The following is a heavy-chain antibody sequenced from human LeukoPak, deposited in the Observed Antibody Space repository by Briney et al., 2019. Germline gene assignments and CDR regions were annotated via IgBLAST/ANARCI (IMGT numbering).Heavy chain of an antibody. V-gene: IGHV3-30*04. CDR1: GFTFSSYA. CDR2: ISYDGSNK. J-gene: IGHJ4*02. Sequence: PGGSLRLSCAASGFTFSSYAMHWVRQAPGKGLEWVAVISYDGSNKYYADSVKGRFTISRDNSKNTLSLQMNSLRPEDTAVYYCEKDIDYWGQGTLVTVSS. CDR3: EKDIDY.